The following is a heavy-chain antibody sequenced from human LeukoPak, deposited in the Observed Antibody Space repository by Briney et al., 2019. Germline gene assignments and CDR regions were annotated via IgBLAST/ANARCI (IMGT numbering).Heavy chain of an antibody. V-gene: IGHV3-33*03. D-gene: IGHD3-22*01. Sequence: GGSLGLSCAASGFTFSNYGMHWVRQAPGKGLEWVAVIWYDGSNKYYADSVKGRFTISRDNSKNTVYLQMNSLRAEDTAVYFCAKEVVLIVPAIDYWGQGALVTVSS. CDR3: AKEVVLIVPAIDY. CDR1: GFTFSNYG. CDR2: IWYDGSNK. J-gene: IGHJ4*02.